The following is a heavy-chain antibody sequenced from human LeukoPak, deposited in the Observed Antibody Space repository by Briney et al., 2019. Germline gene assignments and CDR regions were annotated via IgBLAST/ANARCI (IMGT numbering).Heavy chain of an antibody. CDR2: IKQDGSEK. J-gene: IGHJ4*02. CDR1: GFTFSSYW. Sequence: GGSLRLSCAASGFTFSSYWMSWVRQAPGKGLEWVANIKQDGSEKYYVDSVKGRFTISRDNAKNSLYLQMNSLRAEDTAVYYCASVATRYFYDSSGYYFDYWGQGTLVTVSS. D-gene: IGHD3-22*01. V-gene: IGHV3-7*01. CDR3: ASVATRYFYDSSGYYFDY.